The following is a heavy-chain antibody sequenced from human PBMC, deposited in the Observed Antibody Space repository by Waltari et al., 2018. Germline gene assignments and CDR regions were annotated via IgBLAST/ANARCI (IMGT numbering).Heavy chain of an antibody. CDR1: GFTFSSYG. V-gene: IGHV3-30*02. J-gene: IGHJ4*02. D-gene: IGHD6-13*01. CDR2: IRYDGSNK. CDR3: AKDRLAAAGIDY. Sequence: QVQLVESGGGVVQPGGSLRLSCAASGFTFSSYGMHWVRQAPGKGLEWVAFIRYDGSNKYYADSVKGRFTISRDNSKNTLYLQMNSLRAEDTAVYYCAKDRLAAAGIDYWGQGTLVTVSS.